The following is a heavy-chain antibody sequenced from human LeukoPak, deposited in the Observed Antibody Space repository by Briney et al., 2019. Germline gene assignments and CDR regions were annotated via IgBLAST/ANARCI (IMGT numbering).Heavy chain of an antibody. CDR2: IYPADSDT. CDR1: GFSFTTYW. Sequence: GESLKISCQASGFSFTTYWIAWVRQMPGKGLEWMGIIYPADSDTRYSPSFQGQVTISADKSISTAYLQWSSLKASDTAMYYCARLEGSGANWDDYWGQGTLVTVSS. CDR3: ARLEGSGANWDDY. D-gene: IGHD1-26*01. V-gene: IGHV5-51*01. J-gene: IGHJ4*02.